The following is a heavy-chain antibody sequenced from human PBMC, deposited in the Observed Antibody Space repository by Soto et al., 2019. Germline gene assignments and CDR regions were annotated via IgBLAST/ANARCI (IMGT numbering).Heavy chain of an antibody. D-gene: IGHD6-19*01. Sequence: VQLVESGGGVVQPGRSLRLSCAASGFTFSDYAMHWVRQAPGKGLEWVAVVSHDGRNTHYADSVKGRFTISRDSSKNTVSLEMTRLRAEDAAVYYGAKGARPWLVTPDFNYWGQGALVTVSS. CDR2: VSHDGRNT. J-gene: IGHJ4*02. V-gene: IGHV3-30*18. CDR3: AKGARPWLVTPDFNY. CDR1: GFTFSDYA.